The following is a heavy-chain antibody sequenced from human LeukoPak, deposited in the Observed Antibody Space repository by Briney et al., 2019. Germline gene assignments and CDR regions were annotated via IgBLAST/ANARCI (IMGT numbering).Heavy chain of an antibody. Sequence: QPGRSLRLSCAASGFTFSSYAMHWVRQAPGKGLEWVAVISYDGSNKYYADSVKGRFTISRDNSKNTLYLQMNSLRAEDTAVYYCARDYYDSSGYYLGDAFDIWGQGTMVTVSS. CDR1: GFTFSSYA. V-gene: IGHV3-30*04. J-gene: IGHJ3*02. D-gene: IGHD3-22*01. CDR3: ARDYYDSSGYYLGDAFDI. CDR2: ISYDGSNK.